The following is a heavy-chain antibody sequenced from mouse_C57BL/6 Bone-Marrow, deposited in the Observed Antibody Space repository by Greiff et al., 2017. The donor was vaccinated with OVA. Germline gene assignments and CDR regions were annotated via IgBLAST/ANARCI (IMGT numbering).Heavy chain of an antibody. D-gene: IGHD2-14*01. CDR2: ISSGGDYI. CDR1: GFTFSSYA. CDR3: TRVRDAMDY. J-gene: IGHJ4*01. Sequence: EVKLMESGAGLVKPGGSLKLSCAASGFTFSSYAMSWVRQTPEKRLEWVAYISSGGDYIYYADTVEGRFTISRDNARNTLYLQMSSLKSEDTAMYYCTRVRDAMDYWGKGTSVTVSS. V-gene: IGHV5-9-1*02.